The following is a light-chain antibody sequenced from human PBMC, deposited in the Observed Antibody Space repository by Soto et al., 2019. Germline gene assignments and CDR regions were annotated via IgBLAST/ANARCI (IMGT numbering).Light chain of an antibody. V-gene: IGLV4-69*01. CDR3: QTWGTGTVV. Sequence: QLVLTQSPSASASLGASVKLTCTLSSGHSSYAIAWHQQQPEKGPRYLMKLNSDGSHSKGDGIPDRFSGSSSGAERYLTISRLQSEDEADSYCQTWGTGTVVFGGGTKLTVL. CDR1: SGHSSYA. J-gene: IGLJ2*01. CDR2: LNSDGSH.